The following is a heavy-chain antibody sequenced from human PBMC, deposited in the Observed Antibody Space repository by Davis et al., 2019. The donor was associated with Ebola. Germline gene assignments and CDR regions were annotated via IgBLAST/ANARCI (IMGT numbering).Heavy chain of an antibody. V-gene: IGHV1-46*01. Sequence: ASVKVSCKASGYTFTSYYMHWVRQAPGQGLEWMGIINPSGGSTSYAQKFQGRVTMTRDTSTSTAYMELTSLRSEDTAVFFCARGKTVAGTRGLSWFDPWGPGTLVTVSS. CDR2: INPSGGST. CDR3: ARGKTVAGTRGLSWFDP. D-gene: IGHD6-19*01. J-gene: IGHJ5*02. CDR1: GYTFTSYY.